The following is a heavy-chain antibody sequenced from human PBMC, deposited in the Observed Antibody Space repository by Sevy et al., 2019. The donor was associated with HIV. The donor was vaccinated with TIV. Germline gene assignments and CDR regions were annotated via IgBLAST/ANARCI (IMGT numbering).Heavy chain of an antibody. CDR2: LRYDGNEK. Sequence: GGSLRLSCAASGFIFSSYGMHWVRQAPGKGLDWVAFLRYDGNEKYFADSVRGRFTISRDNSKNTLYLQMNKLRSEDTAVYYCARGQGLDYWGQGTLVTVSS. CDR3: ARGQGLDY. J-gene: IGHJ4*02. V-gene: IGHV3-30*02. CDR1: GFIFSSYG.